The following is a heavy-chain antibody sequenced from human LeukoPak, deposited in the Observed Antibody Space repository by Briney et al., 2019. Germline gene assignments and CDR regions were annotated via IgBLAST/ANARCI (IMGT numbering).Heavy chain of an antibody. CDR1: GFTFSSYA. V-gene: IGHV3-30-3*01. CDR3: ARGGDSSGYYTPLY. J-gene: IGHJ4*02. Sequence: GGSLRLSCAASGFTFSSYAMHWVRQAPGKGLEWVAVISYDGSNKYYADSVKGRFTISRDNSKNTLYLQMNSLRAEDTAVYYCARGGDSSGYYTPLYWGWGTLVTVSS. CDR2: ISYDGSNK. D-gene: IGHD3-22*01.